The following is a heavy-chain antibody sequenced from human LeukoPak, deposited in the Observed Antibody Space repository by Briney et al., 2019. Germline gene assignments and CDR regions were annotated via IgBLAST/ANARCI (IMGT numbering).Heavy chain of an antibody. V-gene: IGHV3-53*01. Sequence: GGSLRLSCAASGFTFSSYGMHWVRQAPGKGLDWVSIVYSGGSTYYADSVKGRFTISRDNSKNTLYLQMNSLRAEDTAVYYCARDKAGNRYFDSWGQGTLVTVSS. CDR3: ARDKAGNRYFDS. CDR1: GFTFSSYG. D-gene: IGHD6-19*01. J-gene: IGHJ4*02. CDR2: VYSGGST.